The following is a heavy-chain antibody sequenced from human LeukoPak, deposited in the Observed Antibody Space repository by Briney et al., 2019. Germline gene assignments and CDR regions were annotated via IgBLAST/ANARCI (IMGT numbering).Heavy chain of an antibody. J-gene: IGHJ4*02. Sequence: GGSLRLSCAASGFTFSSYAMSWVRQAPGKGLEWVSAISGSGGSTYYADSVKGRFTISRDNSKNTLYLQMNSLRAEDTAVYYCAKGHYYDSSGRDFDYWGQGTLVTVSS. V-gene: IGHV3-23*01. D-gene: IGHD3-22*01. CDR1: GFTFSSYA. CDR3: AKGHYYDSSGRDFDY. CDR2: ISGSGGST.